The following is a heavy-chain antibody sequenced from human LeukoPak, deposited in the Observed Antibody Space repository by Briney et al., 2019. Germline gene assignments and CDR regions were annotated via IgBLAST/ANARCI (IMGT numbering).Heavy chain of an antibody. V-gene: IGHV1-18*01. D-gene: IGHD6-6*01. CDR2: ISAYNGNT. J-gene: IGHJ6*02. Sequence: ASVKVSCKASGYTFTSYGISWVRQAPGQGLEWMGWISAYNGNTNYAQKLQGRVTMTTDTSTSTAYMELRSLRSDDTAVYYCARDKGDSSSASSYYYYGMDVWDQGTTVTVSS. CDR1: GYTFTSYG. CDR3: ARDKGDSSSASSYYYYGMDV.